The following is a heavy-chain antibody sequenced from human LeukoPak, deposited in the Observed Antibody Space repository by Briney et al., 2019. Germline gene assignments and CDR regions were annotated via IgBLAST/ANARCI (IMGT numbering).Heavy chain of an antibody. CDR3: ARDLGGIYFDY. CDR2: IHFSGST. Sequence: SETLSLTCTVSGASISGYYWSWIRQPPGKGLEWIGSIHFSGSTNYNPSLRSRVTISVDTSKNQLSLKLSSVTAADTAVYYCARDLGGIYFDYWGQGTLVTVSS. V-gene: IGHV4-59*01. D-gene: IGHD1-26*01. J-gene: IGHJ4*02. CDR1: GASISGYY.